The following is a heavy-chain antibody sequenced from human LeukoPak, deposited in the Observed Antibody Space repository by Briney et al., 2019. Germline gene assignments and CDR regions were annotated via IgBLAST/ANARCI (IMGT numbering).Heavy chain of an antibody. CDR2: SYHSGIT. D-gene: IGHD3-10*01. Sequence: SETLSLTCTVSGGSISSTNWWSWVRQPPGKGLEWIGESYHSGITNYNPSLKSRVTISVDKSKNHFSLKLSSVTAADTAVYYCARNRGFGGSDYWGQGTLVTVSS. CDR3: ARNRGFGGSDY. V-gene: IGHV4-4*02. J-gene: IGHJ4*02. CDR1: GGSISSTNW.